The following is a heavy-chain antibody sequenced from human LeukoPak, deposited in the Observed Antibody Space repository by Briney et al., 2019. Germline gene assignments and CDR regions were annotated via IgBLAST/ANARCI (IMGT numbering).Heavy chain of an antibody. Sequence: SGTLSLTCTVSGGSISYYYWSWIRQSPGKGLEWVGYIYYSGCTNYNPSLKSRVTISVDTSKNQFSLQLRSVTAADTAGYYCAGEDPQTTMPEGLDVWGQGTTVTVSS. V-gene: IGHV4-59*01. CDR1: GGSISYYY. CDR3: AGEDPQTTMPEGLDV. J-gene: IGHJ6*02. D-gene: IGHD1-1*01. CDR2: IYYSGCT.